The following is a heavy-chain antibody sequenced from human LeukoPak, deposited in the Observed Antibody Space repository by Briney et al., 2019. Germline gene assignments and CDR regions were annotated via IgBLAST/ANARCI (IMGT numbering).Heavy chain of an antibody. V-gene: IGHV4-4*07. CDR2: IYTSGST. J-gene: IGHJ4*02. D-gene: IGHD3-3*01. Sequence: SSETLSLTCSVYGGSFSAFYWNWIRQPAGKGLEWIGRIYTSGSTNYNPSLKSRVTMSVDTSKNQFSLKLTSVTAADTAVYYCARGPGGTIFGVAIDYWGQGTLVTVSS. CDR1: GGSFSAFY. CDR3: ARGPGGTIFGVAIDY.